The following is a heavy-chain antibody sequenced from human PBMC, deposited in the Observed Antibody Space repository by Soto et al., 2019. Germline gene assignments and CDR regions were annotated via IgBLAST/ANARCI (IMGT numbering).Heavy chain of an antibody. Sequence: QVQLLQSGAEVKKPGSSVRVSCEASGGTFRTYAISWVRQAPGQGLEWMGEIIPLFGTVNYAQKFPGRVTITADASTTTVYMDLRSLRSEDTAVYYGSKGAVAGTPTSYYYSGMDVWGQGTTVTFSS. CDR2: IIPLFGTV. CDR3: SKGAVAGTPTSYYYSGMDV. V-gene: IGHV1-69*12. J-gene: IGHJ6*02. CDR1: GGTFRTYA. D-gene: IGHD6-19*01.